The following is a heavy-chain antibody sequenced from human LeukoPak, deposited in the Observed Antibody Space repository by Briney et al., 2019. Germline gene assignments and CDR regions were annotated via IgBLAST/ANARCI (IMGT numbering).Heavy chain of an antibody. D-gene: IGHD6-13*01. J-gene: IGHJ3*02. CDR2: ISYDGSNK. Sequence: PGGSRSSSVQAPGLTSITFAMNGFRRAPGKGLKGGAVISYDGSNKYYADSVKGRFTISRDNSKNTLYLQMNSLRAEDTAVYYCARGSSSWYSDAFDIWGQGTMVTVSS. CDR3: ARGSSSWYSDAFDI. CDR1: GLTSITFA. V-gene: IGHV3-30-3*01.